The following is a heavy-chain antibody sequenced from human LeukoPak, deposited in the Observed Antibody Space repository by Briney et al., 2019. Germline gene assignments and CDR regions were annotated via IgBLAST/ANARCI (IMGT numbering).Heavy chain of an antibody. D-gene: IGHD6-19*01. CDR3: ASFSSGWSRGVDP. J-gene: IGHJ5*02. V-gene: IGHV3-66*01. CDR1: GFTVSSNY. CDR2: IYSGGST. Sequence: GGSLRLSCAVSGFTVSSNYMSCVRQAPGKGLEWVSVIYSGGSTYYADSVKGRFTISRDNSKNTLYLQMNSLRAEDTAVYYCASFSSGWSRGVDPWGQGTLVTVSS.